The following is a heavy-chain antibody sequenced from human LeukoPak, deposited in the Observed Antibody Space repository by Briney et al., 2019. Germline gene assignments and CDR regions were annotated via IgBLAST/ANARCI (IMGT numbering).Heavy chain of an antibody. D-gene: IGHD6-13*01. V-gene: IGHV4-39*07. CDR3: ARLEIAAAGNRWFDP. Sequence: PSETLSLTCTVSGGSISSSSYSWGWIRQPPGKGLEWIGSIYYSGSTYYNPSLKSRVTISVDTSKNQFSLKLSSVTAADTAVYYCARLEIAAAGNRWFDPWGQGTLVTVSS. J-gene: IGHJ5*02. CDR2: IYYSGST. CDR1: GGSISSSSYS.